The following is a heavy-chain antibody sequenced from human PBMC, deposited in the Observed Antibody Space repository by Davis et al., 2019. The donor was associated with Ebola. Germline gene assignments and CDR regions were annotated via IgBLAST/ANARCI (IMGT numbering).Heavy chain of an antibody. Sequence: PGGPLRLPCAASGFTSSSYSMNWVRQAPGTGLEWVSSIDSSSSYIYYTESVKGRFTISRDNAKNSLYLQMNSLRAEDTAVYYCARESSDIVATIGWFDPWGQGTLVTVSS. D-gene: IGHD5-12*01. CDR2: IDSSSSYI. J-gene: IGHJ5*02. V-gene: IGHV3-21*01. CDR1: GFTSSSYS. CDR3: ARESSDIVATIGWFDP.